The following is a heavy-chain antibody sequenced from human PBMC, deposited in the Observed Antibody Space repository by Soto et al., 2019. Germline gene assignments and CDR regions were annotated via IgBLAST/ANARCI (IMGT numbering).Heavy chain of an antibody. V-gene: IGHV4-4*02. D-gene: IGHD1-1*01. CDR3: ARGGDWKFDY. J-gene: IGHJ4*02. CDR1: GGSININKW. Sequence: PSETLSLTCAVSGGSININKWWTWVRQPPGKGLEWVGEIHPSGRTNYSPALKSRLSLSVDKSNNQLSLKLTSLTAADTAVYYCARGGDWKFDYWGQGTQVTVSS. CDR2: IHPSGRT.